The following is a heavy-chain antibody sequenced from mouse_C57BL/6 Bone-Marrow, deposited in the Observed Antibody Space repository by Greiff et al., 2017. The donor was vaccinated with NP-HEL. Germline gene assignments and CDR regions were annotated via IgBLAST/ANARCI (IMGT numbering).Heavy chain of an antibody. J-gene: IGHJ4*01. V-gene: IGHV1-19*01. Sequence: VQLQQSGPVLVKPGASVKMSCKASGYTFTDYYMNWVKQSHGKSLEWIGVINPYNGGTSYNQKFKGKATLTVDKSSSTAYMELNSLTSEDSAVYYCARRPIYYGYDGPLYYAMDYWGQGTSVTVSS. D-gene: IGHD2-2*01. CDR1: GYTFTDYY. CDR2: INPYNGGT. CDR3: ARRPIYYGYDGPLYYAMDY.